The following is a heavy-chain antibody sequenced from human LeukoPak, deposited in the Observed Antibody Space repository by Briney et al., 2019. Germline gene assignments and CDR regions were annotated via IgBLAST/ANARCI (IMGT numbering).Heavy chain of an antibody. J-gene: IGHJ4*02. Sequence: SETLSLTCGVSGGSVINTNWWTWVRQPPGKGLEWIGEVHLDGRTNYNPSLESRLTMSVDVSENQVSLKLTSVTAADTAIYYCGKTDIYFNPIDYWGPGSLVTVSS. CDR1: GGSVINTNW. CDR2: VHLDGRT. CDR3: GKTDIYFNPIDY. V-gene: IGHV4-4*02. D-gene: IGHD3-9*01.